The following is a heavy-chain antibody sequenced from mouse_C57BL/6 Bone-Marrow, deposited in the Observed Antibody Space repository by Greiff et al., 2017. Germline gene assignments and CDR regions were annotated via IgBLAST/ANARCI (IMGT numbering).Heavy chain of an antibody. V-gene: IGHV1-64*01. CDR2: IHPNSGST. CDR1: GYTFTSYW. CDR3: ARGSSPGFAY. D-gene: IGHD1-1*01. J-gene: IGHJ3*01. Sequence: QVQLQQPGAELVKPGASVKLSCKASGYTFTSYWMHWVKQRPGQGLEWIGMIHPNSGSTNYNEKLKSKATLTVDKSSSKVYMQLSSLTSEDSAFYSCARGSSPGFAYWGQGTLVTVSA.